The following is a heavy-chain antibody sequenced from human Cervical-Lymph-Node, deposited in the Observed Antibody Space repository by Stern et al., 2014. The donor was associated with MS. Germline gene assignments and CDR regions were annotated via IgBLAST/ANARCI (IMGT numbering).Heavy chain of an antibody. CDR1: GFTFSNAW. Sequence: EVQLEESGGGLVKPGGSLRLSCAASGFTFSNAWMSWVRQAPGKGLEWVGRIKSKTDGGTTYYAAPVKGRFTISRDDSKNTLYLQMNSLKTEDTAVYYCTTEMYYYDSRTGGWGQGTLVTVSS. V-gene: IGHV3-15*01. J-gene: IGHJ4*02. CDR2: IKSKTDGGTT. D-gene: IGHD3-22*01. CDR3: TTEMYYYDSRTGG.